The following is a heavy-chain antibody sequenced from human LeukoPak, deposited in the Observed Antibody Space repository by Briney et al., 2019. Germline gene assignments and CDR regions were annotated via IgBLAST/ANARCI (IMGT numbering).Heavy chain of an antibody. J-gene: IGHJ6*03. CDR1: GGSISSYY. Sequence: SETLSLTCTVSGGSISSYYWSWIRQPPGKGLEWIGYIYYSGSTNYNPSPKSRVTISVDTSKNQFSLKLSSVTAADTAVYYCARVRPMLGYYYYYMDVWGKGTTVTVSS. V-gene: IGHV4-59*01. CDR2: IYYSGST. CDR3: ARVRPMLGYYYYYMDV. D-gene: IGHD2-2*01.